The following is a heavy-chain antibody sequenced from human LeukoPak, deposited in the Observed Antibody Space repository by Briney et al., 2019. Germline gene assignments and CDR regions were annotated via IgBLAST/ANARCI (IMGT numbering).Heavy chain of an antibody. V-gene: IGHV3-74*01. CDR1: GFTFSNYG. CDR3: VREGLECSGSSCQRAAFDY. Sequence: GGSLRLSCAASGFTFSNYGMHWVRQAPGKGLEWVARIKGDGSSTRHADSMKGRFTISRDNAKNTLYLQMSSLRDEDTAVYYCVREGLECSGSSCQRAAFDYWGQGTLVTVSS. J-gene: IGHJ4*02. CDR2: IKGDGSST. D-gene: IGHD2-2*01.